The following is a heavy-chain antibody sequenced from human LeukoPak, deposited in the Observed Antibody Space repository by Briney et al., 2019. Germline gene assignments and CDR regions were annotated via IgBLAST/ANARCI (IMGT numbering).Heavy chain of an antibody. D-gene: IGHD3-22*01. J-gene: IGHJ1*01. V-gene: IGHV3-23*01. CDR1: GFTFGSYG. Sequence: GGSLRLSCAASGFTFGSYGMSWVRQAPGKGLEWVSFITPNADRTSYADSVEGRFTISRDNPRNTLYMQMNSLRDEDTTLYYCAIMHGYYDGSGYWVQWGQGTLVTVSS. CDR2: ITPNADRT. CDR3: AIMHGYYDGSGYWVQ.